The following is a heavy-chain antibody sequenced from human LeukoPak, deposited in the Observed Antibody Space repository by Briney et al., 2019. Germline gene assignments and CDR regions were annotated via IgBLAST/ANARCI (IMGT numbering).Heavy chain of an antibody. CDR3: ARDGAPLAYGREYNWFDP. CDR2: INAGNGNT. Sequence: ASVKVSCKASGYTFTGYYMHWVRQAPGQRLEWMGWINAGNGNTKYSQEFQGRVTITRDTSASTAYMELSSLRSEDMAVYYCARDGAPLAYGREYNWFDPWGQGTLVTVSS. D-gene: IGHD4-17*01. J-gene: IGHJ5*02. V-gene: IGHV1-3*03. CDR1: GYTFTGYY.